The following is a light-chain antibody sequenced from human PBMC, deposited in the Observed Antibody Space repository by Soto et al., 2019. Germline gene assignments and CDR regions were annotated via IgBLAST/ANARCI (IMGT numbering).Light chain of an antibody. CDR3: QYLNSFPLT. Sequence: LTQSPGTLSLSPGERATLSCRASQSVRDSYLAWYQQKPGKAPKLLIYIASTLQGGVPSRFSGSGSGTDFSLTISSLQPEDVATYYCQYLNSFPLTFGGGTKVEIK. CDR2: IAS. J-gene: IGKJ4*01. CDR1: QSVRDSY. V-gene: IGKV1-9*01.